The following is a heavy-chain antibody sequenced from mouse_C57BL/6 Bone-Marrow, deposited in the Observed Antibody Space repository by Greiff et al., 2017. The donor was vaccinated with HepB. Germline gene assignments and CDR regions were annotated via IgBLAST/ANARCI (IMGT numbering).Heavy chain of an antibody. CDR1: GFTLTSYG. J-gene: IGHJ3*01. V-gene: IGHV2-6*03. CDR2: IWSDGST. CDR3: ASHYCSSSDVFAD. D-gene: IGHD1-1*01. Sequence: VQGVESGPGLVEPSQSLSITCTVSGFTLTSYGVHWVRQPPGKGLEWLGVIWSDGSTNYNSANKSRLSISKDNSKSQVFLKMNSLQTDDTALYYCASHYCSSSDVFADWGQATLVTAAA.